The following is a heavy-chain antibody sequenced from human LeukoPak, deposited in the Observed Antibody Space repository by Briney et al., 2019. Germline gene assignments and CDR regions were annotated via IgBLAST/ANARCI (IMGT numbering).Heavy chain of an antibody. V-gene: IGHV4-59*01. CDR1: GDSISSYY. Sequence: SETLSLTCTVSGDSISSYYWSWIRQPPGKGLEWIGYIYYSGSTNYNPSLKSRVTISVDTSKNQFSLKLTSVTAADTAVYFCARGGYYGSGNDFRFDPWGQGTLVTVSS. J-gene: IGHJ5*02. CDR3: ARGGYYGSGNDFRFDP. D-gene: IGHD3-10*01. CDR2: IYYSGST.